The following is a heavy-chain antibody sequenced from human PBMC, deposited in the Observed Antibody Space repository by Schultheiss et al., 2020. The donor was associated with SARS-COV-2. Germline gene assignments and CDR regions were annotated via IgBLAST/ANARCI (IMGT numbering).Heavy chain of an antibody. V-gene: IGHV3-74*01. Sequence: GGSLRLSCAASGFTFSSYAMSWVRQAPGKGLVWVSRINSDGSSTSYADSVKGRFTISRDNAKSTLYLQMDSLRAEDTAIYYCARARYCSSATTCSLIDYWGQGTPVTVSS. CDR1: GFTFSSYA. J-gene: IGHJ4*02. D-gene: IGHD2-2*01. CDR2: INSDGSST. CDR3: ARARYCSSATTCSLIDY.